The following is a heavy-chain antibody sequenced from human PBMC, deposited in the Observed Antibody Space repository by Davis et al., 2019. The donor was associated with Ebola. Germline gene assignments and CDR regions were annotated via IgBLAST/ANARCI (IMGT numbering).Heavy chain of an antibody. CDR2: IYPGDSDT. CDR1: GGTFSSYA. J-gene: IGHJ6*02. D-gene: IGHD4-11*01. Sequence: KVSCKASGGTFSSYAISWVRQAPGQGLEWMGIIYPGDSDTRYSPSFQGQVTISADKSISTAYLQWSSLKASDTAMYYCARSDYRNYYYYYGMDVWGQGTTVTVSS. CDR3: ARSDYRNYYYYYGMDV. V-gene: IGHV5-51*01.